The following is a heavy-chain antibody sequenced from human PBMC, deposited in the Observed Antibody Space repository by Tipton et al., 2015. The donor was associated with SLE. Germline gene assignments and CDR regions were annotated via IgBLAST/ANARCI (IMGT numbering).Heavy chain of an antibody. CDR1: GGSISSGDYY. D-gene: IGHD1-26*01. CDR2: IYYSGST. Sequence: LRLSCTVSGGSISSGDYYWSWIRQPPGKGLEWIGYIYYSGSTYYNPSLKSRVTISVDKSKNQFSLKLSSVTAADTAVYYCARAINIVGATRYFDLWGRGTLVTVSS. V-gene: IGHV4-30-4*01. J-gene: IGHJ2*01. CDR3: ARAINIVGATRYFDL.